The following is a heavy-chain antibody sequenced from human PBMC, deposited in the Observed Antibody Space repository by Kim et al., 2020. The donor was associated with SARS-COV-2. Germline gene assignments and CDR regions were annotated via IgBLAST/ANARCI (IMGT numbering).Heavy chain of an antibody. CDR3: ARARGGTMIVVVIGAFDI. J-gene: IGHJ3*02. Sequence: KIRVTISVDTSKNQFSLKLSSVTVADTAVYYCARARGGTMIVVVIGAFDIWGQGTMVTVSS. V-gene: IGHV4-31*02. D-gene: IGHD3-22*01.